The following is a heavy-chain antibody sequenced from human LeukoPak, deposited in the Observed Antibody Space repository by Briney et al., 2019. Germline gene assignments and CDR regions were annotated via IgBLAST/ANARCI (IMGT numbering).Heavy chain of an antibody. J-gene: IGHJ6*03. CDR3: AKDRGGMGHYYYYYMDV. Sequence: GGSLRLSCAASGFTFSSYGMHWVRQAPGKGLEWVAVISYDGSNKYYADSVKGRFTISRDNSKNTLYLQMNSLRAEDTAVYYCAKDRGGMGHYYYYYMDVWGKGTTVTISS. D-gene: IGHD2-15*01. V-gene: IGHV3-30*18. CDR1: GFTFSSYG. CDR2: ISYDGSNK.